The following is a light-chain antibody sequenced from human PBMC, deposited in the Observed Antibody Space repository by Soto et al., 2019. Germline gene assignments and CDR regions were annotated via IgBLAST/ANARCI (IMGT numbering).Light chain of an antibody. CDR3: TSYTSNFWV. V-gene: IGLV2-14*01. Sequence: QSALTQPASVSGSPGQSITISCTGASSDFGGYSYVYWYQLHPGKTPKLVIYEVSNRPPGVSHRFSGSKSGDTASLTISGLQADDEADYYCTSYTSNFWVFGGGTKVTVL. CDR1: SSDFGGYSY. CDR2: EVS. J-gene: IGLJ2*01.